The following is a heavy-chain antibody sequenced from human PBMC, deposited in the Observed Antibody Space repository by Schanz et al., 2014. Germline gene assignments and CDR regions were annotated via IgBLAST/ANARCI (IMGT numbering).Heavy chain of an antibody. D-gene: IGHD5-12*01. CDR3: ARAFGGYDPAGALDY. CDR2: MNPNSGNT. Sequence: QVHLVQSGAEVHKPGASLKISCKASGYTFTNFFLHWVRQAPGQGLEWMGWMNPNSGNTGYAQKFQGWVTMTRDTSISTAYMELSRLKSDDTAVYYCARAFGGYDPAGALDYWGQGTLVIVSS. J-gene: IGHJ4*02. CDR1: GYTFTNFF. V-gene: IGHV1-2*04.